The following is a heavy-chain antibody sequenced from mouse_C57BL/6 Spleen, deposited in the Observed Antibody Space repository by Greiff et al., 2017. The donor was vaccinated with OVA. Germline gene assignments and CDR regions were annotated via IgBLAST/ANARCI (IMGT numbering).Heavy chain of an antibody. D-gene: IGHD2-1*01. CDR1: GYAFSSSW. V-gene: IGHV1-82*01. CDR3: ASQRDYGNLWFAY. CDR2: IYPGDGDT. J-gene: IGHJ3*01. Sequence: QVQLQQSGPELVKPGASVKISCKASGYAFSSSWMNWVKQRPGKGLEWIGRIYPGDGDTNYNGKFKGKATLTADKSSSTAYMQLSSLTSEDSAVYFCASQRDYGNLWFAYWGQGTLVTVSA.